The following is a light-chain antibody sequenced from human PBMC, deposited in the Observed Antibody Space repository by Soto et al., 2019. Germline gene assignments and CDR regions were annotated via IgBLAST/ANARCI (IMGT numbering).Light chain of an antibody. V-gene: IGLV2-8*01. J-gene: IGLJ1*01. Sequence: QPVLTQPPSASGSPGQSVTISCTGSSSDVGHSNFVSWYQQHPGKGPKLIIYEVSKRPSGVPDRFSGSKSGNTASLSVSGLQDEDEADYFCNAQADNGKHVFGTGTQLTVL. CDR2: EVS. CDR3: NAQADNGKHV. CDR1: SSDVGHSNF.